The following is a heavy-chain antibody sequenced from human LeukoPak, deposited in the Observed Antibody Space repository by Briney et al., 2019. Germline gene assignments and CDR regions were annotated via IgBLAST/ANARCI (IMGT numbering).Heavy chain of an antibody. V-gene: IGHV1-46*01. D-gene: IGHD3-10*01. Sequence: ASVKVSCTASGYTFTSYYMHWVRQAAGQGLEWMGIINPSGGSTSYAQKFQGRVTMTSDMSPSTVYMALSSLRSEATAVYYCARGGRGRNFDYWGQGTLVTVSS. CDR2: INPSGGST. CDR3: ARGGRGRNFDY. J-gene: IGHJ4*02. CDR1: GYTFTSYY.